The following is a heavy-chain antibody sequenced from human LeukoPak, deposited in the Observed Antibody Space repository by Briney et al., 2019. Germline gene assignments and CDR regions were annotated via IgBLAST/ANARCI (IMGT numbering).Heavy chain of an antibody. D-gene: IGHD1-1*01. CDR1: GYTFSSYD. J-gene: IGHJ4*02. Sequence: ASVKVSCKASGYTFSSYDINWVRQATGQGLEWMGYMNPDSGNTGYAQNFQGRVTMTVNTSITTAYMELSSLRPEDTAVYYCARELRRDKYWGQGTLVAVSS. CDR3: ARELRRDKY. V-gene: IGHV1-8*01. CDR2: MNPDSGNT.